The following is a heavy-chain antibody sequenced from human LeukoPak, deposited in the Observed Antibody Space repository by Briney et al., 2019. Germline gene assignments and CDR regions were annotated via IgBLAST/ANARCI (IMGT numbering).Heavy chain of an antibody. CDR2: ISYDGSTK. Sequence: PGRSLRLSCAASGFTFSSYAMHWVRQAPGKGLEWVAVISYDGSTKYYADSVKGRFTISRDNSKNTLYLQMNSLRAEDTAVYYCARGWASLDYWGQGTLVTVSS. V-gene: IGHV3-30*04. J-gene: IGHJ4*02. CDR3: ARGWASLDY. D-gene: IGHD5-12*01. CDR1: GFTFSSYA.